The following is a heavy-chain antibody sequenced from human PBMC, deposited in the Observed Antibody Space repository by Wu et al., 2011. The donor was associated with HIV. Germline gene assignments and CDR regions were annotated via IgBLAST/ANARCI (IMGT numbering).Heavy chain of an antibody. J-gene: IGHJ4*02. D-gene: IGHD4-17*01. CDR2: IYPGDSKT. V-gene: IGHV5-51*01. Sequence: VQLVHSGAEVKKPGESLKISCKGSGYSFTNSWIGWVRQMPGKGLEWMGIIYPGDSKTNYSPSFQGQVTISADNSIRTAYLQWSSLKAPDSAIYYCATAPGDGEYAGYWGQGTLVTVSS. CDR3: ATAPGDGEYAGY. CDR1: GYSFTNSW.